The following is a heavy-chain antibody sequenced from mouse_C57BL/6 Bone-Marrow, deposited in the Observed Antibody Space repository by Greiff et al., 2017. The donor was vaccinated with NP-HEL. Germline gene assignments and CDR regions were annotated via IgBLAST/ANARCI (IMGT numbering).Heavy chain of an antibody. CDR1: GFTFSDYY. CDR3: ARPSYYGSIYAMDY. D-gene: IGHD1-1*01. CDR2: ISNGGGST. J-gene: IGHJ4*01. V-gene: IGHV5-12*01. Sequence: EVQLVESGGGLVQPGGSLKLSCAASGFTFSDYYMYWVRQTPEKRLEWVAYISNGGGSTYFPDTVRGRFPFSRDNAKNTLYLQMSRLKSEDTAMYYCARPSYYGSIYAMDYWGQGTSVTVSS.